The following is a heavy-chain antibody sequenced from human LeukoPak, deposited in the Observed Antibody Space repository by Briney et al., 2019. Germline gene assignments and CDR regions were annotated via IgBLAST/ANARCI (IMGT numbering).Heavy chain of an antibody. CDR1: GGSISSYY. CDR3: ARAPGYSYGYVWFDP. CDR2: IYYSGST. V-gene: IGHV4-59*01. Sequence: SETLSLTCTVSGGSISSYYWSWIRQPPGKGLEWIGYIYYSGSTNYNPSLKSRVTISVDTSKNQFSLELSSVTAADTAVYYCARAPGYSYGYVWFDPWGQGTLVTVSS. J-gene: IGHJ5*02. D-gene: IGHD5-18*01.